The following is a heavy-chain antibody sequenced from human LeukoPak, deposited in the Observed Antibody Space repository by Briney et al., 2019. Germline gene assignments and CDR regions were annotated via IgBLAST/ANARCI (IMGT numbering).Heavy chain of an antibody. Sequence: PGGSLRLSCAASGFTFSSYAMSWVRQAPGKGLEWVSAISGSGGSTYYVDSVKGRFTISRDNSKNTLYLQMNSLRAEDTAVYYCAKDHDYYDSSGYYPTFDYWGQGTLVTVSS. J-gene: IGHJ4*02. CDR1: GFTFSSYA. CDR2: ISGSGGST. D-gene: IGHD3-22*01. V-gene: IGHV3-23*01. CDR3: AKDHDYYDSSGYYPTFDY.